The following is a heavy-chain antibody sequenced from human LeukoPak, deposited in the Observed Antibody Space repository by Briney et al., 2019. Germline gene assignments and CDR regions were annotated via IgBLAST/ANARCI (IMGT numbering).Heavy chain of an antibody. Sequence: GGSLRLSCAASGFTVSSNYMSWVRQAPGKGLEWVSVIYSGGSTYYADSVKGRFTISRDNSKNTLYLQMNSLRAEDTAVYYCARDAGLSGGSPYYFDYWGQGTLVTVSS. CDR2: IYSGGST. V-gene: IGHV3-53*01. CDR1: GFTVSSNY. D-gene: IGHD2-15*01. J-gene: IGHJ4*02. CDR3: ARDAGLSGGSPYYFDY.